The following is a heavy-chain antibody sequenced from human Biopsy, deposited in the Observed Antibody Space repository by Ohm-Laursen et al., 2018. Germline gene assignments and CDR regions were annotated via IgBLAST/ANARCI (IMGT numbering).Heavy chain of an antibody. Sequence: SDTLSLTCPVSGGSISSYYWNWMRQPPGKGLEWIGYIYYSGTTDYSPSLKSRVTISIDKSKNQFFLKLSSVTAEDTAVYYCARDDAVTVIRGLYYWGQGALVTVSS. V-gene: IGHV4-59*07. CDR2: IYYSGTT. CDR3: ARDDAVTVIRGLYY. CDR1: GGSISSYY. J-gene: IGHJ4*02. D-gene: IGHD2-21*02.